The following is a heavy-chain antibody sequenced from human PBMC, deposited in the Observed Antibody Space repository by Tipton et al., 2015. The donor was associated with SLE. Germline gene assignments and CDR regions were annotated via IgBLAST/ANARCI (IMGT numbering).Heavy chain of an antibody. D-gene: IGHD2-2*01. Sequence: TLSLTCTVSGGSISSYYWGWIRQPPGKGLEWIGSIYHSGSTYYNPSLKSRVTISVDTSKNQFSLKLSSVTAADTAVYYCARQGYCSSTSCSTYYFDYWGQGTLVTVSS. CDR2: IYHSGST. J-gene: IGHJ4*02. CDR1: GGSISSYY. CDR3: ARQGYCSSTSCSTYYFDY. V-gene: IGHV4-39*01.